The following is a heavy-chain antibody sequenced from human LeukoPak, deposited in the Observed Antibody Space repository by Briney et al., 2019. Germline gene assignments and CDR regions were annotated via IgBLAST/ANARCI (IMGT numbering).Heavy chain of an antibody. Sequence: SETLSLTCTVSGGSISSYYWSWIRQPAGKGLEWIGRIYTSGSTNYNPSLKSRVTMSVDTSKNQFSLKLSSVTAADTAVYYCARHNQVQWLGREDWFDPWGQGTLATVSS. V-gene: IGHV4-4*07. D-gene: IGHD6-19*01. CDR1: GGSISSYY. CDR3: ARHNQVQWLGREDWFDP. J-gene: IGHJ5*02. CDR2: IYTSGST.